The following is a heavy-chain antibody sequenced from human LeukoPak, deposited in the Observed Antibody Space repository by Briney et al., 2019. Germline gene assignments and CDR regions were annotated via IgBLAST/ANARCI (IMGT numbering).Heavy chain of an antibody. V-gene: IGHV4-31*03. CDR2: IYYSGST. CDR1: GGSISSGGYY. CDR3: ARGKYCSSTSCYFYDAYYYYMDV. Sequence: PSQTLSLTCTVSGGSISSGGYYWSWVRQHPGKGLEWIGYIYYSGSTYYNPSLKSRVTISVDTSKNQFSLKLSSVTAADTAVYYCARGKYCSSTSCYFYDAYYYYMDVWGKGTTVTVSS. D-gene: IGHD2-2*01. J-gene: IGHJ6*03.